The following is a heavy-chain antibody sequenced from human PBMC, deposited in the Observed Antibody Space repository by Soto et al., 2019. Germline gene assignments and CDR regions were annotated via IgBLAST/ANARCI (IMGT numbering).Heavy chain of an antibody. D-gene: IGHD3-10*01. V-gene: IGHV1-69*01. CDR3: ARGVVRGVIITVNGMDV. J-gene: IGHJ6*02. Sequence: QVQLVQSGAEVKKPGSSVKVSCKASGGTFSSYAISWVRQAPGQGLEWMGGIIPIFGTANYAQKFHGRVTITADESTSSAYMELSSLRSEDTAVYYCARGVVRGVIITVNGMDVWGQGTTVTVSS. CDR2: IIPIFGTA. CDR1: GGTFSSYA.